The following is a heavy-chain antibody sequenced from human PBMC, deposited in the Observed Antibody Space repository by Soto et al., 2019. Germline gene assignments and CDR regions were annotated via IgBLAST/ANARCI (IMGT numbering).Heavy chain of an antibody. V-gene: IGHV1-69*13. CDR3: ARDVGATTVIWLDP. J-gene: IGHJ5*02. D-gene: IGHD1-26*01. Sequence: SVKVSCKASGGTFSSYAISWVRQAPGQGLEWMGGIIPIFGTANYAQKFQGRVTITADESTSTAYMELSSLRSEDTAVYYCARDVGATTVIWLDPWGEGTMVTVYS. CDR2: IIPIFGTA. CDR1: GGTFSSYA.